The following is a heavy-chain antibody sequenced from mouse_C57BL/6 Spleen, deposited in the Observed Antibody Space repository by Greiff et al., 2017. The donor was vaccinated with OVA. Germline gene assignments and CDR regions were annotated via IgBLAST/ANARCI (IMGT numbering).Heavy chain of an antibody. D-gene: IGHD2-5*01. Sequence: VKLQQSGPELVKPGASVKISCKASGYAFSSSWMNWVKQRPGKGLEWIGRIYPGDGDTNYNGKFKGKATLTADKSSSTAYMQLSSLTSEDSAVYFCARGSNPGGDYWGQGTSVTVSS. CDR1: GYAFSSSW. CDR2: IYPGDGDT. V-gene: IGHV1-82*01. J-gene: IGHJ4*01. CDR3: ARGSNPGGDY.